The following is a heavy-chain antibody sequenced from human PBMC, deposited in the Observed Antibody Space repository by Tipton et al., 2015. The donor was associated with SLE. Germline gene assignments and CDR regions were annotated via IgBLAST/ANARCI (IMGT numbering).Heavy chain of an antibody. CDR1: GFTFSDHY. CDR3: VRGTVGADDS. CDR2: SRNKVNSYST. J-gene: IGHJ4*02. V-gene: IGHV3-72*01. D-gene: IGHD1-26*01. Sequence: SLRLSCAASGFTFSDHYMDWVRQAPGKGLEWVGRSRNKVNSYSTEYAASVKGRFTISRDESENSLNLQMHSLKTEDTAVYYCVRGTVGADDSWGQGTLVTVSS.